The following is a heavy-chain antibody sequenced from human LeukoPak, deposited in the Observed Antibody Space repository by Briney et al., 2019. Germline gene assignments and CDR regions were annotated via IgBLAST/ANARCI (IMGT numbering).Heavy chain of an antibody. V-gene: IGHV3-53*01. J-gene: IGHJ3*02. CDR1: RLSVSGNY. CDR2: LDVGGST. CDR3: ARGGNSGGSLRSPFDI. Sequence: GGSLRLSCAASRLSVSGNYMSWVRQPPGKGPEWVSVLDVGGSTYYADSVKGRFTISRDKSKNTLYLQISSLRAEDTAVYYCARGGNSGGSLRSPFDIWGRGTMVTVSS. D-gene: IGHD2-15*01.